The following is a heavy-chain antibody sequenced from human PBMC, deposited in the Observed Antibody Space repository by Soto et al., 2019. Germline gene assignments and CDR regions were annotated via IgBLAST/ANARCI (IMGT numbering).Heavy chain of an antibody. CDR1: GGTFTSYS. V-gene: IGHV1-69*01. CDR3: ARARTVAVSGRTGGYYYYAMDL. CDR2: VIPRFGTT. J-gene: IGHJ6*02. Sequence: QVQLEQSGAEVKRPGSSAKVSCRASGGTFTSYSINCVRRAPGQGPEWMGAVIPRFGTTTYAQRFEGRVTVIADATTSTVFMEMSGLRSEDTSVYFFARARTVAVSGRTGGYYYYAMDLWGQGAAVTGSS. D-gene: IGHD2-15*01.